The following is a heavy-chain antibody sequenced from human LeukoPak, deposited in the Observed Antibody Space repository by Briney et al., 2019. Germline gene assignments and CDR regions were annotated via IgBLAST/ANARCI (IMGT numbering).Heavy chain of an antibody. Sequence: SVKVSCKASGYTFTSYDISWVRQAPGQGLEWMGGIIPIFGTANYAQKFQGRVTITADESTSTAYMELSSLRSEDTAVYYCARGETGTTGTTSRSLNYWGQGTLVTVSS. V-gene: IGHV1-69*13. CDR1: GYTFTSYD. D-gene: IGHD1-1*01. CDR3: ARGETGTTGTTSRSLNY. CDR2: IIPIFGTA. J-gene: IGHJ4*02.